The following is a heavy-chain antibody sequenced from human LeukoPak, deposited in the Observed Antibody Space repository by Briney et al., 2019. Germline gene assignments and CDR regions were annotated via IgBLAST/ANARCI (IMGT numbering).Heavy chain of an antibody. J-gene: IGHJ6*03. V-gene: IGHV3-23*01. D-gene: IGHD3-3*01. CDR2: ISGSDGST. CDR3: AKMEGQRLYDYCMDV. CDR1: GFTFSSYA. Sequence: GGSLRLSCAASGFTFSSYAMSWVRQAPGKGLEWVSAISGSDGSTYYADSVKGRFTISRDNSKNTLYLQMNSLRAEDTAVYYCAKMEGQRLYDYCMDVWGRGTTVTVSS.